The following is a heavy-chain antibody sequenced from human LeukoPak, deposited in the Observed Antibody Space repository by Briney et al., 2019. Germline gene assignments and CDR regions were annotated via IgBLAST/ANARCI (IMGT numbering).Heavy chain of an antibody. CDR3: ARGGGGSYSFSEFDY. CDR1: GGSFSGYY. D-gene: IGHD1-26*01. Sequence: SETLSLTCAVYGGSFSGYYWSWIRQPPGKGLEWIGEINHSGSTNYNPSLKSRVTISVDTSKNQFSLKLSSVTAADTAVYYCARGGGGSYSFSEFDYWGQGTLVTVSS. CDR2: INHSGST. V-gene: IGHV4-34*01. J-gene: IGHJ4*02.